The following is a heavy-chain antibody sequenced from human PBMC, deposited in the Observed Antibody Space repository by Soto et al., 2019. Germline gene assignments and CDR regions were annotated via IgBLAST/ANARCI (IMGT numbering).Heavy chain of an antibody. J-gene: IGHJ4*02. CDR2: IYYSGST. V-gene: IGHV4-31*03. CDR3: ARDLDWNDRIHYFDY. Sequence: PSETLSLTCTVSGGSISSGGYYWSWIRQHPGKGLEWIGYIYYSGSTYYNPSLKSRVTISVDTSKNQFSLKLSSVTAADTAVYYCARDLDWNDRIHYFDYWGQGTLVTVSS. D-gene: IGHD1-1*01. CDR1: GGSISSGGYY.